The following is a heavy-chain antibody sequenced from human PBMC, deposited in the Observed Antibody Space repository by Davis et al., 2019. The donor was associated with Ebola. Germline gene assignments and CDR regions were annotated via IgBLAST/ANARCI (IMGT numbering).Heavy chain of an antibody. CDR2: IYHSGST. CDR3: ARHRVGGYNYGDFDY. J-gene: IGHJ4*02. V-gene: IGHV4-30-2*03. CDR1: GGSISSGGYS. D-gene: IGHD5-24*01. Sequence: PSETLSLTCAVSGGSISSGGYSWSWIRQPPGKGLEWIGYIYHSGSTYYNPTLKSRVTISVDTSKNQFSLKLSSVTAADTAVYYCARHRVGGYNYGDFDYWGQGTLVTVSS.